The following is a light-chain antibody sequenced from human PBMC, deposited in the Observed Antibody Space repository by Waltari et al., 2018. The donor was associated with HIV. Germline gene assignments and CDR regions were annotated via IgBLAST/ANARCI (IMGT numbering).Light chain of an antibody. V-gene: IGLV7-46*01. CDR2: DTT. CDR1: AGAVTSGHY. CDR3: LLSYSGARV. Sequence: QAVVTQEPSLTVSPGGTVTLTCGFSAGAVTSGHYPYWFQQKPGQAPRTLIYDTTNKHSWTPARFSGSLLGGKAALTLSGAHPEDEADYYCLLSYSGARVFGGGTKLTVL. J-gene: IGLJ3*02.